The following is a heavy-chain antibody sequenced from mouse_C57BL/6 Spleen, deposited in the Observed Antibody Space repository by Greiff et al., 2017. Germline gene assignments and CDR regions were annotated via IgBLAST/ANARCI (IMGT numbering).Heavy chain of an antibody. Sequence: EVQRVESGGGLVKPGGSLKLSCAASGFTFSDYGMHWVRQAPEKGLEWVAYISSGSSTIYYADTVKGRFTISRDNAKNTLFLQMTSLRSEDTAMYYCARRRLPNYYAMDYWGQGTSVTVSS. J-gene: IGHJ4*01. V-gene: IGHV5-17*01. CDR3: ARRRLPNYYAMDY. D-gene: IGHD2-2*01. CDR1: GFTFSDYG. CDR2: ISSGSSTI.